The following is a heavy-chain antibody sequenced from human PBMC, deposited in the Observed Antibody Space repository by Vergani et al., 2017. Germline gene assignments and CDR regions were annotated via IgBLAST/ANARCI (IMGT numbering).Heavy chain of an antibody. Sequence: QVQLQQWGAGLLKPSETLSLTCAVYGGSFSGYYWSWIRQPPGKGLEWIGEINHSGSTNYNPSLKSRVTISVDKSISTAYLQWSSLKASDTAMYYCARQQRDFDYWGQGTLVTVSS. V-gene: IGHV4-34*01. J-gene: IGHJ4*02. D-gene: IGHD6-13*01. CDR3: ARQQRDFDY. CDR2: INHSGST. CDR1: GGSFSGYY.